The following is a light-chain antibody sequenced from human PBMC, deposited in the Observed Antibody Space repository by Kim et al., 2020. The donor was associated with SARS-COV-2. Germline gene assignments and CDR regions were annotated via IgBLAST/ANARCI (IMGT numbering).Light chain of an antibody. V-gene: IGLV10-54*01. Sequence: QTATLTCAGNSNTDDYEGAVWLQQHQGHPPKLLSNRNNNRPSGISERLSASRSENTASLTITGLQPADEADYYCSAWDSSLSAWVFGGGTQLTVL. J-gene: IGLJ3*02. CDR1: SNTDDYEG. CDR2: RNN. CDR3: SAWDSSLSAWV.